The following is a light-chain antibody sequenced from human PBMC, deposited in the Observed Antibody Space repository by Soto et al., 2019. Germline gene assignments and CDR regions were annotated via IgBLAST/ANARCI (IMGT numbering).Light chain of an antibody. J-gene: IGLJ2*01. Sequence: SYELTQPPSVSVAPGKTARITCGGNNIDNKNVHWYQQKPGQAPILVIYYDSDRPSGIPERFSGSNSGNTATLTISRVEAGDGADYYCQVWDNSDHVLFGGGTKVTVL. CDR2: YDS. CDR1: NIDNKN. CDR3: QVWDNSDHVL. V-gene: IGLV3-21*04.